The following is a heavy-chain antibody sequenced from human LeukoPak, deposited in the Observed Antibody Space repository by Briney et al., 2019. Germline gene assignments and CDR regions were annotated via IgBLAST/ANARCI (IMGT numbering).Heavy chain of an antibody. CDR3: ARVPGLRLGELSPLFDY. V-gene: IGHV1-69*06. J-gene: IGHJ4*02. CDR2: IIPIFGTA. CDR1: GGTFSSYA. Sequence: SVKVSCKAPGGTFSSYAISWVRQARGQGLEWMGGIIPIFGTANYAQKFQGRVTITADKSTSTAYMELSSLRSEDTAVYYCARVPGLRLGELSPLFDYWGQGTLVTVSS. D-gene: IGHD3-16*02.